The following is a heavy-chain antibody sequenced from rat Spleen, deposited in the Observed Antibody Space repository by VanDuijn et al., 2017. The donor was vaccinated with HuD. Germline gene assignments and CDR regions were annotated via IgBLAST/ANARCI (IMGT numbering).Heavy chain of an antibody. CDR2: ISAGGGST. CDR1: GFTFSNYY. J-gene: IGHJ3*01. D-gene: IGHD1-10*01. CDR3: TQQLGDWFAY. V-gene: IGHV5-27*01. Sequence: EVQLVESGGGLVQPGRSLKLSCVASGFTFSNYYMAWVRQAPTKGLEWVAYISAGGGSTYYRDSVKGRFTTSRDNAKSTLYLQMDSLRSEDTATYYCTQQLGDWFAYWGQGALVTVSS.